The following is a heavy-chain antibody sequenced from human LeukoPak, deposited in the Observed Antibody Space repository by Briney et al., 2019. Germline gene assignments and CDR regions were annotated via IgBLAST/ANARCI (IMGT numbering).Heavy chain of an antibody. D-gene: IGHD5-18*01. CDR1: GLTFSSYA. V-gene: IGHV3-23*01. Sequence: PGGSLRLSCAASGLTFSSYAMSWVRQAPGKGLEWVSTVSGSGGSTYYADSVKGRFTISRDNSKNTLYLQMNSLRAEDTAVYYCAKEVYSYGLKFDYWGQGTLVTVSS. CDR2: VSGSGGST. J-gene: IGHJ4*02. CDR3: AKEVYSYGLKFDY.